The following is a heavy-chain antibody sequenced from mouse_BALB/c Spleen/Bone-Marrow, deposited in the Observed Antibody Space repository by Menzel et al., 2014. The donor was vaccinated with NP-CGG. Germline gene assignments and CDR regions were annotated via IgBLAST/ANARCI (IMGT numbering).Heavy chain of an antibody. J-gene: IGHJ4*01. CDR1: GFTFSNYW. V-gene: IGHV6-6*02. Sequence: EVKLVESGGGLVQPGGSMKLSCVASGFTFSNYWMNWVRRSPEKGLEWVAEIRLKSNNYATYYAESVKGRFTISRDDSKSGFFLQMSNFRAEDAGIYYGTRRGRGYAMDYWGRGTSVTVSS. CDR2: IRLKSNNYAT. CDR3: TRRGRGYAMDY.